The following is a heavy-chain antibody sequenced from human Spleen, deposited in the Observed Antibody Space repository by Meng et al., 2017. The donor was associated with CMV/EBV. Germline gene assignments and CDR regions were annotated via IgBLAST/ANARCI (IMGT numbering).Heavy chain of an antibody. Sequence: GESLKISCAASGFTFSNYAMSWVRQAPGKGLEWVSAVTGSGGSTYYADSVKGRFAISKDTSKNTLYLQMNSLRPEDTALYYCAKDVPYSGWRGFDYWGQGTLVTVSS. J-gene: IGHJ4*02. D-gene: IGHD6-19*01. V-gene: IGHV3-23*01. CDR1: GFTFSNYA. CDR2: VTGSGGST. CDR3: AKDVPYSGWRGFDY.